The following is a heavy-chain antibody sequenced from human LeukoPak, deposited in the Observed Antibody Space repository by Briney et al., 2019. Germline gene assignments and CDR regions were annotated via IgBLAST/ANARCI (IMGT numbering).Heavy chain of an antibody. CDR1: GFSFNTYA. V-gene: IGHV3-23*01. J-gene: IGHJ1*01. CDR3: AQQVGYCSSGSCYFTY. D-gene: IGHD2-15*01. Sequence: GGSLRLSCAASGFSFNTYAMSGVRQAPGKGLEWVSAISNTGGSTYYADSVKGRFTISRDKSKNTLSLQMNSLRAEDTAVYYCAQQVGYCSSGSCYFTYWGRGTLVTVSS. CDR2: ISNTGGST.